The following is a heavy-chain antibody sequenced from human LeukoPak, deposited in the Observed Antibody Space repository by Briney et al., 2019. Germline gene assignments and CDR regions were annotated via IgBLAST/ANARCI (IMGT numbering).Heavy chain of an antibody. CDR1: GYSFTSYW. CDR3: ARHSHYGGNSHYFDY. Sequence: GESLKISCKGSGYSFTSYWIGWVRQMPGKGLEWMGIIYPGDSDTRYSPSFQGQVTISADKSNSTAYLQWSSLKASDTAMYYCARHSHYGGNSHYFDYWGQGTLVTVSS. D-gene: IGHD4-23*01. V-gene: IGHV5-51*01. J-gene: IGHJ4*02. CDR2: IYPGDSDT.